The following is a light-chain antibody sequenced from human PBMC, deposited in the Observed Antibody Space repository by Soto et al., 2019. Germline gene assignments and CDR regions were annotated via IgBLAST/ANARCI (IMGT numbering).Light chain of an antibody. CDR2: DVS. Sequence: IQMTQSPSTLSASVGDRVTITCRASQTIRPWLAWYQQKPGEAPKLLIYDVSSLESGVPSRFSGSGSGTDFTLLISSLQPDDSATYYCQQYHSYWTFGQGTRVEIK. V-gene: IGKV1-5*01. CDR3: QQYHSYWT. J-gene: IGKJ1*01. CDR1: QTIRPW.